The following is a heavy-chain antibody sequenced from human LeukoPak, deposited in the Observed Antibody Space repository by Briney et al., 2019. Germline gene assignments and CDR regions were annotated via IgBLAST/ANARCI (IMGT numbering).Heavy chain of an antibody. CDR2: IYYSGSI. Sequence: SETLSLTCTVSGDSIGGYYWTWIRQPPGKGLEWIGYIYYSGSINYNPSLKSRLTISVDTSKNQFSLKLSSVTAADTAVYYCARLRGNYFPDYWGQGTLVTVSS. D-gene: IGHD4-11*01. J-gene: IGHJ4*02. CDR3: ARLRGNYFPDY. V-gene: IGHV4-59*01. CDR1: GDSIGGYY.